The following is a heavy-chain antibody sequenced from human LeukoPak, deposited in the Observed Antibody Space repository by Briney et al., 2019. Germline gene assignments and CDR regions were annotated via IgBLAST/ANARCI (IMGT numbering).Heavy chain of an antibody. CDR3: ARDLRSGGSCLDY. D-gene: IGHD2-15*01. J-gene: IGHJ4*02. V-gene: IGHV3-30*04. CDR1: GFTLRRYS. CDR2: ISYDGSNK. Sequence: GGSLRLSCAASGFTLRRYSMHWVRQAPGKGLEWVAVISYDGSNKYYADSVKGRFTISRDNSKNTLYLQMNSLRAEDTAVYYCARDLRSGGSCLDYWGQGTLVTVSS.